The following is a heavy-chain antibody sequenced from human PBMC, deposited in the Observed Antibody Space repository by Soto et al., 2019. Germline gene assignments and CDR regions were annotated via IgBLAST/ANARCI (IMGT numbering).Heavy chain of an antibody. CDR1: GGSFSGYY. Sequence: SETLSLTCAVYGGSFSGYYWSWIRQPPGKGLEWIGEINHSGSTNYNPSLKSRVTISVDTSKNQFSLKLSSVTAADTAVYYCARVHSSSWTYYYYMDVWGKGTTVTVSS. D-gene: IGHD6-13*01. V-gene: IGHV4-34*01. CDR3: ARVHSSSWTYYYYMDV. CDR2: INHSGST. J-gene: IGHJ6*03.